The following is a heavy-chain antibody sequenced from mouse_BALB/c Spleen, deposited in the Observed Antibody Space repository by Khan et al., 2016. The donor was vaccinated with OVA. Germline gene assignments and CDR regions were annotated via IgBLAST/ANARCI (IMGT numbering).Heavy chain of an antibody. D-gene: IGHD1-1*01. Sequence: QVQLQQSGAELAKPGASVKMSCKASGYTFTSYWMHWVKQRPGQGLEWIGYINPSTDYTEYNQKFKDKATLTADKSSSTPYLHLTSLTSEASAVYDGTDHRSSCAWVTYWGQGTLVTVAA. J-gene: IGHJ3*01. CDR1: GYTFTSYW. V-gene: IGHV1-7*01. CDR3: TDHRSSCAWVTY. CDR2: INPSTDYT.